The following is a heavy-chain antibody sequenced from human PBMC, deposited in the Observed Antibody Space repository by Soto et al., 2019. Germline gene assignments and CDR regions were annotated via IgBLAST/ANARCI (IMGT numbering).Heavy chain of an antibody. Sequence: PGGSLRLSCAASGFTFSSYAMHWVRQAPGKGLEWVAVISYDGSNKYYADSVKGRFTISRDNSKNTLYLQMNSLRAEDTAVYYCAKFFATMKNSFDYWGQGTLVTVSS. CDR3: AKFFATMKNSFDY. J-gene: IGHJ4*02. V-gene: IGHV3-30-3*02. CDR1: GFTFSSYA. CDR2: ISYDGSNK. D-gene: IGHD3-22*01.